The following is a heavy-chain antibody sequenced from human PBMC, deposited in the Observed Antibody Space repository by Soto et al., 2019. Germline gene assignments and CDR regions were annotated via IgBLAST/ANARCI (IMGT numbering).Heavy chain of an antibody. CDR3: ARDLNYRLFDY. CDR1: GFTFSSYS. V-gene: IGHV3-48*02. Sequence: EVQLVESGGGLVQPGGSLRLSCAASGFTFSSYSMNWVRQAPGKGLEWVSYISSSSSTIYYADSVKGRFTISRDNAKKSLYLQMNSLIDEDTAVYYCARDLNYRLFDYWGQGTLVTVSS. D-gene: IGHD1-7*01. J-gene: IGHJ4*02. CDR2: ISSSSSTI.